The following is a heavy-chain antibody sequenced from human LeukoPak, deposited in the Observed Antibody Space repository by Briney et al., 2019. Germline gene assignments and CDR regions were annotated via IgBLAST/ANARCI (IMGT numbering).Heavy chain of an antibody. D-gene: IGHD4-23*01. CDR2: INHSGST. CDR1: GGSFSGYY. CDR3: ARNYGGNSGWFDP. Sequence: SETLSLTCAVYGGSFSGYYWSWIRQPPGKGLEWIGEINHSGSTNYNPSLKSRVTISVDTSKNQLSLKLSSVTAADTAVYYCARNYGGNSGWFDPWGQGTLVTVSS. J-gene: IGHJ5*02. V-gene: IGHV4-34*01.